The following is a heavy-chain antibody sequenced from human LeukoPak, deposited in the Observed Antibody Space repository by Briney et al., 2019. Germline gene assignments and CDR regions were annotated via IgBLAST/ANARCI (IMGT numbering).Heavy chain of an antibody. J-gene: IGHJ4*02. V-gene: IGHV3-43*02. CDR1: GFRFDDFA. D-gene: IGHD4-17*01. CDR2: VGGNGGAT. Sequence: GGSLRLSCAASGFRFDDFAMHWVRQAPGKGLEWASLVGGNGGATYYADSVRGRFTTSRDNSKNSLYLQMNSLRTDDTALYYCVKDMGDYGDYVVHYWGQGTLVSVSS. CDR3: VKDMGDYGDYVVHY.